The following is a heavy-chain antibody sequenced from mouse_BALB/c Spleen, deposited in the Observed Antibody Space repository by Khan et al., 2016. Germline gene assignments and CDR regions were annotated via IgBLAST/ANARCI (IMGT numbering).Heavy chain of an antibody. CDR2: YWGVGST. J-gene: IGHJ3*01. Sequence: QGQLAAAGPGLVAPSQSLSITFPVSGFSVTDLPVERVGQPPGKGLEWLGVYWGVGSTDYDTALKARVSMSKDDSKSQVFLKMNSLQTDDTASYYCASSDDCYGGFDYWGQGTTVTVSA. CDR3: ASSDDCYGGFDY. CDR1: GFSVTDLP. V-gene: IGHV2-6-7*01. D-gene: IGHD1-2*01.